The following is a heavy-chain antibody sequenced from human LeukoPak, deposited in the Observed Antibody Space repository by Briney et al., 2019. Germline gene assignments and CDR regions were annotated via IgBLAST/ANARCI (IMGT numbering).Heavy chain of an antibody. J-gene: IGHJ4*02. D-gene: IGHD1-26*01. CDR3: AKNGGSGSFSPIDY. Sequence: NTGGSLRLSCAASGFTFSTNSMTWIRQAPGMGLEWVLSLASSSSNIYYADSVKGRFTISRDDAKNSLYLQMNSLRAEDTAIYYCAKNGGSGSFSPIDYWGQGTLVTVSS. CDR2: LASSSSNI. CDR1: GFTFSTNS. V-gene: IGHV3-21*01.